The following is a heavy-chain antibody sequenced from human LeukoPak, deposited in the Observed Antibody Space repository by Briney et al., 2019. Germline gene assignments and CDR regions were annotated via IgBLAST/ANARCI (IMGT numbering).Heavy chain of an antibody. CDR1: GGTFSSYA. Sequence: ASVKVSCKASGGTFSSYAISWVRQAPGQGLEWMGGIIPIFGTANYAQKFQGRVTITADKSTSTAYVELSSLRSEDTAVYYCARGGYGDYVSDPWGQGTLVTVSS. D-gene: IGHD4-17*01. CDR2: IIPIFGTA. CDR3: ARGGYGDYVSDP. V-gene: IGHV1-69*06. J-gene: IGHJ5*02.